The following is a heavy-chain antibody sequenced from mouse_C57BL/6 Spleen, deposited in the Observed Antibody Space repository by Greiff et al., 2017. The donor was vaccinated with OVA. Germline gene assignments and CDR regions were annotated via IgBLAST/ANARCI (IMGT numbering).Heavy chain of an antibody. CDR1: GYAFTNYL. J-gene: IGHJ3*01. D-gene: IGHD2-3*01. V-gene: IGHV1-54*01. Sequence: QVQLQQSGAELVRPGTSVKVSCKASGYAFTNYLIEWVKQRPGQGLEWIGVINPGSGGTNYNEKFKGKATLTADKSSSTAYMQLSSLTSEDSAVYFCARLGYYEFAYWGQGTLVTVSA. CDR3: ARLGYYEFAY. CDR2: INPGSGGT.